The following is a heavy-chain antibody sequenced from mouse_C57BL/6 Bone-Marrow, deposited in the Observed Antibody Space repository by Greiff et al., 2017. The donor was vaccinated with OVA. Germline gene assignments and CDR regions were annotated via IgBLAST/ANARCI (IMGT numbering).Heavy chain of an antibody. CDR3: ARHEEGEYSDDCYAMDY. CDR1: GYTFTEYT. CDR2: FYPGSGGI. J-gene: IGHJ4*01. D-gene: IGHD2-12*01. Sequence: QVQLQQSGAELVKPGASVKLSCKASGYTFTEYTIHWVKQRSGQGLEWIGWFYPGSGGIKYNEKFKDKATLTADKSSSTVYMELSILTSEDSAVYFWARHEEGEYSDDCYAMDYWGQGTSVTVSS. V-gene: IGHV1-62-2*01.